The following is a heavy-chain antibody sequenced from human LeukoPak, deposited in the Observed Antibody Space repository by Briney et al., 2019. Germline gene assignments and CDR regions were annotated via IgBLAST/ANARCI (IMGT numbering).Heavy chain of an antibody. CDR1: GFTFSSYA. CDR3: AREAITFGGVIVLDY. Sequence: GRSLRLSCAASGFTFSSYAMHWVRQAPGKGLEWVAVISYDGSNKYYADSVKGRFTISRDNSKNSLYLQMNSLRAEDTAVYYCAREAITFGGVIVLDYWGQGTLVTVSS. D-gene: IGHD3-16*02. J-gene: IGHJ4*02. CDR2: ISYDGSNK. V-gene: IGHV3-30-3*01.